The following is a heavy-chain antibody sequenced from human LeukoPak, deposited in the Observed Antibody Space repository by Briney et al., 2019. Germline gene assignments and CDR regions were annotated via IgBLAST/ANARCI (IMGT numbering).Heavy chain of an antibody. CDR1: GYSISSGYY. Sequence: SETLSLTCTVSGYSISSGYYWGWIRQPPGKGLEWIGSNYHSGSTYYNPSLKSRVTISVDTSKSQFSLKLSSVTAADTAVYYCARDSGYALNWFDPWGQGTLVTVSS. D-gene: IGHD5-12*01. CDR2: NYHSGST. CDR3: ARDSGYALNWFDP. J-gene: IGHJ5*02. V-gene: IGHV4-38-2*02.